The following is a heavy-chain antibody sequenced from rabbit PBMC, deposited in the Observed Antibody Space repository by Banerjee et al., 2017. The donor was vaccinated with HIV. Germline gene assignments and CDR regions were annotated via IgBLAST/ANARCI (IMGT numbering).Heavy chain of an antibody. D-gene: IGHD6-1*01. Sequence: QEQLEESGGDLVKPEGSLTLTCTASGFSFSNKYVMCWVRQAPGKGLEWIGCINTSSGNTVYASWAKGRFTISKTSSTTVTLQMTSLTAADTATYFCARSSAGVGGDAYVEYFKLWGQGTLVTVS. CDR3: ARSSAGVGGDAYVEYFKL. CDR2: INTSSGNT. CDR1: GFSFSNKYV. V-gene: IGHV1S45*01. J-gene: IGHJ4*01.